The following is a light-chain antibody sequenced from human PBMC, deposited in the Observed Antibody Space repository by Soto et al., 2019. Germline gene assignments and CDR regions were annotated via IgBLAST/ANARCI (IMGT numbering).Light chain of an antibody. CDR3: CSYAGATTYV. CDR2: EGI. J-gene: IGLJ1*01. CDR1: SSTVGGFNV. Sequence: QSALTQPASVSGSPGQSITISCTGTSSTVGGFNVVSWYQQHPGKAPKVIIYEGIKRPSGVSNRFSGSNSGSTASLTISGLQDEDEADYYCCSYAGATTYVFGTGTKVTVL. V-gene: IGLV2-23*01.